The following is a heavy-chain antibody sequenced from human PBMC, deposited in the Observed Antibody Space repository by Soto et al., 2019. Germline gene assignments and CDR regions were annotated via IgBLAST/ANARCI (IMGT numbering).Heavy chain of an antibody. CDR2: IYYSGST. D-gene: IGHD2-8*01. J-gene: IGHJ4*02. V-gene: IGHV4-39*01. Sequence: PSETLSLTCTVSGGSISSSSYYWGWIRQPPGKGLEWIGSIYYSGSTYYNPSLKSRVTISVDTSKNQFSLKLSSVTAADTAVYYCARHDAPGEPVYCTNGVCPADYWGQGTLVTVSS. CDR1: GGSISSSSYY. CDR3: ARHDAPGEPVYCTNGVCPADY.